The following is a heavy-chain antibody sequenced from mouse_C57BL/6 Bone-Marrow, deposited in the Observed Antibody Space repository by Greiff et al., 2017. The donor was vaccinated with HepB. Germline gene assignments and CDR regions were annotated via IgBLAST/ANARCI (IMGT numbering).Heavy chain of an antibody. Sequence: QVQLQQSGPGLVQPSQSLSITCTVSGFSLTSYGVHWVRQSPGKGLEWLGVIWSGGSTDYNAAFISRLSISKDNSKSQVFFKMNSLQADDTAIYYCARGHYYSNPYWYFDVWGTGTTVTVSS. CDR1: GFSLTSYG. V-gene: IGHV2-2*01. J-gene: IGHJ1*03. CDR3: ARGHYYSNPYWYFDV. D-gene: IGHD2-5*01. CDR2: IWSGGST.